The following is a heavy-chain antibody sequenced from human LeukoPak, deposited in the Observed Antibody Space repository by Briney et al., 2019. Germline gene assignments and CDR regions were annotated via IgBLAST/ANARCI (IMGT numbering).Heavy chain of an antibody. J-gene: IGHJ6*02. D-gene: IGHD1-26*01. V-gene: IGHV4-34*01. CDR1: GGSFSGYY. Sequence: PSETLSLTCAVYGGSFSGYYWSWIRQPPGKGLEWIGEINHSGSTNYNPSLKSRVTISVDTSKNQFYLKLSSVTAADTAVYYCAREKGLVGAGMDVWGQGTTVTVSS. CDR3: AREKGLVGAGMDV. CDR2: INHSGST.